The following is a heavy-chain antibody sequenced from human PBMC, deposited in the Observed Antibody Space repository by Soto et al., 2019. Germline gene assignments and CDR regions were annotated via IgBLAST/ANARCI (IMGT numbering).Heavy chain of an antibody. CDR2: ISGSGGST. D-gene: IGHD3-16*01. CDR3: AKHPGDDYIWGTNNAFDI. CDR1: GFTFSSYA. Sequence: TGGSLRLSCAASGFTFSSYAMSWVRQAPGKGLEWVSAISGSGGSTYYADSVKGRFTISRDNSKNTLYLQMNSLRAEDTAVYYCAKHPGDDYIWGTNNAFDIWGQGTMVTVSS. V-gene: IGHV3-23*01. J-gene: IGHJ3*02.